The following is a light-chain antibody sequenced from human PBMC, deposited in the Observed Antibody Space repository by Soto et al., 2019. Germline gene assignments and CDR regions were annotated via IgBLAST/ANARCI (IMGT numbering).Light chain of an antibody. J-gene: IGKJ1*01. CDR2: GAS. V-gene: IGKV1-39*01. CDR1: QTINSY. Sequence: DIPMTQSPSSLSASVGDRVTITCRASQTINSYLNWYQQKPGKAPRLLIYGASTLQSGVPSRFSGSGSGTYFTLIISRLQPEDFATYYCQQSFSSPRTFGQGTKVEVK. CDR3: QQSFSSPRT.